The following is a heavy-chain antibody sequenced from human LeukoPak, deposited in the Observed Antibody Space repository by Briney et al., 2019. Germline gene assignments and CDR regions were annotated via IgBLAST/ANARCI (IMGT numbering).Heavy chain of an antibody. D-gene: IGHD2-15*01. V-gene: IGHV1-8*01. CDR3: ARQGPRNIVVVVAATPKDAFDI. Sequence: ASVKVSCKASGYTFTNYDINWVRQATGQGLEWMGWMNPNSGNTGYAQKFQGRVTMTRNTSINTAYMELSSLRSEDTAVYYCARQGPRNIVVVVAATPKDAFDIWGQGTMVTV. J-gene: IGHJ3*02. CDR2: MNPNSGNT. CDR1: GYTFTNYD.